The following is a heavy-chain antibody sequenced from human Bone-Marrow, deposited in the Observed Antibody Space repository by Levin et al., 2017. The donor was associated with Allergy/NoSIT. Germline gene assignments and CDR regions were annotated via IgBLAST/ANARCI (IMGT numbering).Heavy chain of an antibody. Sequence: SQTLSLTCGVYGGSFSDYYWSWIRQPPGKGLEWIGEINHSESTNYNPSLTSRATISVDTSKNQVSLKLNSVAAADTAVYYCARGFWSGYYTWGLDYWGQGTLVTVSS. D-gene: IGHD3-3*01. CDR1: GGSFSDYY. CDR2: INHSEST. J-gene: IGHJ4*02. V-gene: IGHV4-34*01. CDR3: ARGFWSGYYTWGLDY.